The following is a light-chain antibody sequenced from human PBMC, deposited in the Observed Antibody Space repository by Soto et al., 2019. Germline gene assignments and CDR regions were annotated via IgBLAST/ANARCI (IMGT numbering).Light chain of an antibody. CDR3: QQFSSYPLT. J-gene: IGKJ4*01. V-gene: IGKV3-20*01. CDR2: GAS. CDR1: QSVSSN. Sequence: VLTQSPGTLSLSPGERATLFCRAGQSVSSNLAWYQQKPGQGPRLLIFGASTRAIGIPARFSGGGSGTDFTLTISRLEPEDFAVYYCQQFSSYPLTFGGGTKVDTK.